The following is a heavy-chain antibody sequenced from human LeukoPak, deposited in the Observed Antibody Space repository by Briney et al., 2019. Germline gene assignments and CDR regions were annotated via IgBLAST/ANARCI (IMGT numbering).Heavy chain of an antibody. V-gene: IGHV3-21*01. J-gene: IGHJ4*02. CDR1: GFTFSSYS. CDR2: ISSNSRYI. CDR3: ARGPGGSGSYYDY. D-gene: IGHD3-10*01. Sequence: PGGSLTLSCAASGFTFSSYSMNWVRQAPGKGLEWVSYISSNSRYIYYADSVKGRFTISRDNAKNSLYLQMNSLRTEDAAVYYCARGPGGSGSYYDYWGQGTLVTVSS.